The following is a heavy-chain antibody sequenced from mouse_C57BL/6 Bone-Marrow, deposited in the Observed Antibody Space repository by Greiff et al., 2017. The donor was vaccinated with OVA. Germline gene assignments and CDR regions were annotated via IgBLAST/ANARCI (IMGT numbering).Heavy chain of an antibody. Sequence: QVQLKQPGAELVKPGASVKMSCKASGYTFTSYWITWVKQRPGQGLEWIGDIYPGSGSTNYNEKFKSKATLTVDTSSSTAYMQLSSLTSEDSAVYYCARGLYGYGGGYYAMDYWGQGTSVTVSS. CDR1: GYTFTSYW. CDR3: ARGLYGYGGGYYAMDY. D-gene: IGHD2-2*01. CDR2: IYPGSGST. V-gene: IGHV1-55*01. J-gene: IGHJ4*01.